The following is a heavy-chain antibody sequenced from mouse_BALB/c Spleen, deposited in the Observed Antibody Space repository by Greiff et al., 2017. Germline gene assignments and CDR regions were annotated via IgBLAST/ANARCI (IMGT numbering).Heavy chain of an antibody. Sequence: VQLQQPGAELVKPGASVKMSCKASGYTFTSYWMHWVKQRPGQGLEWIGVIDPSDSYTSYNQKFKGKATLTVDTSSSTAYMQLSSLTSEDSAVYYCTREVLRLLYAMDYWGQGTSVTVSS. CDR3: TREVLRLLYAMDY. CDR2: IDPSDSYT. CDR1: GYTFTSYW. J-gene: IGHJ4*01. D-gene: IGHD1-2*01. V-gene: IGHV1S127*01.